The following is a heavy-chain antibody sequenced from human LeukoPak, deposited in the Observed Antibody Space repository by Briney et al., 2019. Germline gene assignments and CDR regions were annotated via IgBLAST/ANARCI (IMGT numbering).Heavy chain of an antibody. V-gene: IGHV3-23*01. CDR3: AAKYSGKRAFDY. CDR2: ISGSGYNT. CDR1: GFTFSNYA. J-gene: IGHJ4*02. D-gene: IGHD1-26*01. Sequence: PGGSLRLSCAASGFTFSNYAMTWVRQAPGKGLEWVPGISGSGYNTYYADSVKGRFTISRDNSKNTLYLQMNSLRAEDTAIYYCAAKYSGKRAFDYWGQGTLVTVSS.